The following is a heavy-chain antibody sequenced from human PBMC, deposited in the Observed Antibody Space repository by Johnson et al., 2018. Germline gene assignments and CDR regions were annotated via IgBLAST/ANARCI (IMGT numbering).Heavy chain of an antibody. CDR3: ARDSDERGFYYYMAV. CDR2: ISYDGNNK. D-gene: IGHD3-16*01. Sequence: QVQLVQSGGGVVQPGRSLRLSCAASGFIFSSYAIHWVRQAPGKGLEWVAVISYDGNNKYYADSVKGLFTVSRDNSKNTGYLQMNSLRAEDTAVYYCARDSDERGFYYYMAVWGKGTTGTVSS. J-gene: IGHJ6*03. CDR1: GFIFSSYA. V-gene: IGHV3-30-3*01.